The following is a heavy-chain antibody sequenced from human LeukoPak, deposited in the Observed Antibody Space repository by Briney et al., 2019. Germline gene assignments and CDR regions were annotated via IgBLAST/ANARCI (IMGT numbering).Heavy chain of an antibody. V-gene: IGHV4-39*07. CDR3: ARAPHFFDTTGSRYYFDY. CDR2: IYYSGNT. CDR1: GGSLRSTTYY. Sequence: SETLSLTCSVSGGSLRSTTYYWGWLRQPPGRRLEWIASIYYSGNTYYSPSLMSRVSISVDTSKNQFSLNLRSVTAAHTAVYYCARAPHFFDTTGSRYYFDYWGQGALVTVSS. D-gene: IGHD3-22*01. J-gene: IGHJ4*02.